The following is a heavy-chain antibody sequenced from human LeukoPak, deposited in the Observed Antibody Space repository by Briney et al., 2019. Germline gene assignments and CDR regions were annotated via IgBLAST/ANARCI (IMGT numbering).Heavy chain of an antibody. D-gene: IGHD3-3*01. CDR1: GGTFSSYA. CDR2: IIPIFGTA. Sequence: GASVKVSCKASGGTFSSYAISWVRQAPGQGLEWMGGIIPIFGTANYAQKFQGRVTITTDESTSTAYMELSSLRSEDTAVYYCARFSMSWSGYYRGLDYWGQGTLVTVSS. J-gene: IGHJ4*02. CDR3: ARFSMSWSGYYRGLDY. V-gene: IGHV1-69*05.